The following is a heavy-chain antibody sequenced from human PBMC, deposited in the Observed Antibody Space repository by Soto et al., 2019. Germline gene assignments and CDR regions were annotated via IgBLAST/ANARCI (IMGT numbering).Heavy chain of an antibody. D-gene: IGHD6-13*01. J-gene: IGHJ3*01. CDR3: ARHSASWGLLP. V-gene: IGHV4-4*03. CDR1: GGSISSSNW. CDR2: SSRSGTT. Sequence: PETLSLTCAVTGGSISSSNWWPWVRQPPGEGFEWVGESSRSGTTNYKLSLKNRVSISIDKSRKEFSLNLCSVTGADTARYYCARHSASWGLLPWGEGTIVT.